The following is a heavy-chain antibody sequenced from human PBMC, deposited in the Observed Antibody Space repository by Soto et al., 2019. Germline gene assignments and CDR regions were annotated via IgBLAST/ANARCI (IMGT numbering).Heavy chain of an antibody. Sequence: QVQLQESVPGLVKPSQTLSLTCTVSGGSISSGGYYWSWIRQHPGKGLEWIGYIYYSGSTYYNPSLKSRVTISVDTSKNQFSLKLSSVTAADTAVYYCAIYDSSGSRGFQHWGQGTLVTVSS. CDR3: AIYDSSGSRGFQH. V-gene: IGHV4-31*03. CDR2: IYYSGST. J-gene: IGHJ1*01. CDR1: GGSISSGGYY. D-gene: IGHD3-22*01.